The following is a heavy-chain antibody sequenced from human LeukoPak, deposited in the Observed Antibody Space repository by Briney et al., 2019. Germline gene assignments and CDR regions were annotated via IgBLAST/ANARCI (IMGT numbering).Heavy chain of an antibody. CDR2: ISAYNGNT. D-gene: IGHD3-10*01. CDR3: ARWGPMVRGVISWFDP. Sequence: ASVKVSCKVSGYTFTSYGISWVRQAPGQGLEWMGWISAYNGNTNYAQKLQGRVTMTTDTSTSTAYMELRSLRSDDTAVYYCARWGPMVRGVISWFDPWGQGTLVTVSS. V-gene: IGHV1-18*01. J-gene: IGHJ5*02. CDR1: GYTFTSYG.